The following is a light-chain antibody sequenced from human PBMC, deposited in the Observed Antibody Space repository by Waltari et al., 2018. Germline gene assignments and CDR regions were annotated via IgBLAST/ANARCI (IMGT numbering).Light chain of an antibody. CDR3: QQFDIYPIT. V-gene: IGKV1-9*01. CDR1: QGIRSS. CDR2: AAS. Sequence: DIQLTQSPSFLSASVGDRVTITCRASQGIRSSLTWYQLNPGKAPMLLIYAASTLQAGVPSRFSASGSGTDFTLTISSLQPEDFAIYYCQQFDIYPITFGGGTKVEIK. J-gene: IGKJ4*01.